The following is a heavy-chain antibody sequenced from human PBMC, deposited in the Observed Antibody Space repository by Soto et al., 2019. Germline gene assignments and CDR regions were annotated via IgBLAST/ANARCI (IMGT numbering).Heavy chain of an antibody. D-gene: IGHD3-10*01. CDR1: GGSVDSGSYH. V-gene: IGHV4-61*01. CDR3: ARVSMPFYYHTRGQYYYDY. J-gene: IGHJ4*02. Sequence: PSETLSLTCTVSGGSVDSGSYHWGWLRPPPGMGLEWIGYSFYSGTTNYNPSLKSRVTMSLHTSKNQFSLKLTSVTAADTAVYYCARVSMPFYYHTRGQYYYDYWGQGTLVTVSS. CDR2: SFYSGTT.